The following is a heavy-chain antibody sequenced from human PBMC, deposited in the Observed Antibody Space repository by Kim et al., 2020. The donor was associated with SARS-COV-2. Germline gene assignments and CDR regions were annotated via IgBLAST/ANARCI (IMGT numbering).Heavy chain of an antibody. J-gene: IGHJ6*02. CDR3: ARSGQYYDFWSGLTPDYYYYYYGVDV. D-gene: IGHD3-3*01. Sequence: SETLSLTCTVSGGSISSYYWSWIRQPPGKGLEWIGYIYYSGSTNYNPSLQSRVTISVDTSKNQFSLKLGSVTAADTAVYYCARSGQYYDFWSGLTPDYYYYYYGVDVWSQGTTVTVSS. V-gene: IGHV4-59*01. CDR2: IYYSGST. CDR1: GGSISSYY.